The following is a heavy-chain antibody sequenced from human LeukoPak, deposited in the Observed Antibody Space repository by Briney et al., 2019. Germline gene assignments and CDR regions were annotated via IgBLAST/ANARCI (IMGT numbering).Heavy chain of an antibody. CDR3: AELGITMIGGV. V-gene: IGHV3-7*01. CDR1: GLTFSSRW. D-gene: IGHD3-10*02. J-gene: IGHJ6*04. Sequence: GGSLRLSCAASGLTFSSRWMSWVRQAPGKGLEWLGNIQPDGREQYPVDSVKGRFTISRDNARNSLFLQMNSLRVEDTAVYYCAELGITMIGGVWGKGTTVAISS. CDR2: IQPDGREQ.